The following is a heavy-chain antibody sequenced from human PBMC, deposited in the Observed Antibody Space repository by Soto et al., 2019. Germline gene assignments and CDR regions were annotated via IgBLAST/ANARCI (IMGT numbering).Heavy chain of an antibody. CDR3: VRQGIGNLHGLVDF. CDR2: VYSTGGT. V-gene: IGHV4-59*08. D-gene: IGHD1-1*01. CDR1: SGPSSSHN. J-gene: IGHJ6*02. Sequence: QVQLQQSGPGLVKPSETLSLTCSVSSGPSSSHNWGWIRQPPGRGLEWIGYVYSTGGTSYNPSLKSRVTISADTSTNHISLTLTSVTAADTAVYYCVRQGIGNLHGLVDFWGQATTVRVSS.